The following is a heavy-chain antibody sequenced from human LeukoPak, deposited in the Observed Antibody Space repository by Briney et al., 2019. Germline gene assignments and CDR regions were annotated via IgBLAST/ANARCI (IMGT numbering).Heavy chain of an antibody. J-gene: IGHJ4*02. CDR1: GDSANTYF. CDR2: IYYTGTT. CDR3: ASKSSDHGELRFDY. Sequence: SETLSLTCTMSGDSANTYFWSWIRQPPGKGLEWIGYIYYTGTTNYNPSLKSRVTISVDTSKNQFSLRLSSVTAADTAVYYCASKSSDHGELRFDYWGQGTLVTVSS. V-gene: IGHV4-59*02. D-gene: IGHD4-17*01.